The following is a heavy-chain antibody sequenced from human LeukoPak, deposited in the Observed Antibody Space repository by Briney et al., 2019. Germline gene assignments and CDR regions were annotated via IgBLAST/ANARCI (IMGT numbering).Heavy chain of an antibody. CDR1: GGSISNYY. J-gene: IGHJ4*02. D-gene: IGHD3-9*01. V-gene: IGHV4-4*07. CDR2: IYISGST. CDR3: ARSSFDWLLTPFDY. Sequence: SETLSLTCTVSGGSISNYYWSWIRRSAGKGLEWIGRIYISGSTNYNPSLKSRVTMSVDTSKNQFSLKLSSVTAADTAVYYCARSSFDWLLTPFDYWGQGTLVTVSS.